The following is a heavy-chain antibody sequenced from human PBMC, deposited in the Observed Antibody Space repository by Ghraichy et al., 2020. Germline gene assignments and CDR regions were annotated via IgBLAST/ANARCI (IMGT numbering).Heavy chain of an antibody. CDR2: ISSSSYI. J-gene: IGHJ6*03. V-gene: IGHV3-21*01. D-gene: IGHD6-6*01. CDR3: ARAASSRSGYYMDV. Sequence: GGSLRLSCAASGFTFSSYSMNWVRQAPGKGLEWVSSISSSSYIYYADSVKGRFTISRDNAKNSLYLQMNSLRAEDTAVYYCARAASSRSGYYMDVWGKGTTVTVSS. CDR1: GFTFSSYS.